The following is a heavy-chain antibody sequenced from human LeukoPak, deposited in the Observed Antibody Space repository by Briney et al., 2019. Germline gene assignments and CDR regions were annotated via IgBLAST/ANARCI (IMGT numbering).Heavy chain of an antibody. Sequence: GGSLRLSCAASGFTFSSYSMNWVRQAPGKGLELVSSISSSSSYIYYADSVKGRFTISRDNAKNSLYLQMNSLRAEDTAVYYCARVDYSSGWYGFDYWGQGTLVTVSS. CDR3: ARVDYSSGWYGFDY. CDR1: GFTFSSYS. V-gene: IGHV3-21*01. J-gene: IGHJ4*02. CDR2: ISSSSSYI. D-gene: IGHD6-19*01.